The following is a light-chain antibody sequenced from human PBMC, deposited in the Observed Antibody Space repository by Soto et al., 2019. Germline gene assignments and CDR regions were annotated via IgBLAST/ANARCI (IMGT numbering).Light chain of an antibody. CDR1: QSVSSNY. Sequence: EIVLTQSPGTLSLSPGERATLSCRASQSVSSNYLAWYQQKPGQAPRLLIYGASGRATGIPDRFSGSGSGTDFTLTISRLEPEDFATYYCQQSYSTPRTFGQGTKLEIK. V-gene: IGKV3-20*01. CDR2: GAS. J-gene: IGKJ2*01. CDR3: QQSYSTPRT.